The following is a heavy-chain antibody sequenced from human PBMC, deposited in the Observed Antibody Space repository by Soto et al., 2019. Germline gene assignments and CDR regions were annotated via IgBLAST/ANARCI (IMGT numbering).Heavy chain of an antibody. CDR3: ARDSNIAAALPERGYYYYGMDG. V-gene: IGHV3-33*01. J-gene: IGHJ6*02. Sequence: GGSLRLSCAASGFTFSSYGMHWVRQAPGKGLEWVAVIWYDGSNKYYADSVKGRFTISRDNSKNTLYLQMNSLRAEDTAVYYCARDSNIAAALPERGYYYYGMDGWGQGTTVTVSS. CDR1: GFTFSSYG. D-gene: IGHD6-25*01. CDR2: IWYDGSNK.